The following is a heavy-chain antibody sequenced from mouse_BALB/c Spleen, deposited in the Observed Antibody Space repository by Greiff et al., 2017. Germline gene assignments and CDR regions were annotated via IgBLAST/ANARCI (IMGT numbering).Heavy chain of an antibody. Sequence: EVKLVESGGGLVQPGGSMKLSCVASGFTFSNYWMNWVRQSPEKGLEWVAEIRLKSNNYATHYAESVKGRFTISRDDSKSSVYLQMNNLRAEDTGIYYCTRNDYDGFAYWGQGTLVTVSA. CDR1: GFTFSNYW. J-gene: IGHJ3*01. V-gene: IGHV6-6*02. CDR2: IRLKSNNYAT. CDR3: TRNDYDGFAY. D-gene: IGHD2-4*01.